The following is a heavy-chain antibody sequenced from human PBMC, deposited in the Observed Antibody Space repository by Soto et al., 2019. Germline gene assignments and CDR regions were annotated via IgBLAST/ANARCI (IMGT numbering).Heavy chain of an antibody. J-gene: IGHJ4*02. CDR2: ISSTTNYI. Sequence: PGGSLRLSCAASGFTFTRYSMNWVRQAPGKGLEWVSSISSTTNYIYYADSMKGRFTVSRDNAKNSVYLEMNSLSAEDTAVYYCARGSEDLTSNFDYWGQGTLVTVSS. CDR3: ARGSEDLTSNFDY. V-gene: IGHV3-21*01. CDR1: GFTFTRYS.